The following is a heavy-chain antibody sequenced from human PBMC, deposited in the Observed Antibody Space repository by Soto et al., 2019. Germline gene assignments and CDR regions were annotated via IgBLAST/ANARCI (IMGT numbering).Heavy chain of an antibody. CDR3: ARGGDIVVVPAHGMDV. Sequence: PSETLSLTCAVYGGSFSGYYWSWIRQPPGKGLEWIGEINHSGSTNYNPSLKSRVTISVDTSKNQFSLKLSSVTAADTAVYYCARGGDIVVVPAHGMDVWGQGTTVTVSS. D-gene: IGHD2-2*01. CDR2: INHSGST. V-gene: IGHV4-34*01. J-gene: IGHJ6*02. CDR1: GGSFSGYY.